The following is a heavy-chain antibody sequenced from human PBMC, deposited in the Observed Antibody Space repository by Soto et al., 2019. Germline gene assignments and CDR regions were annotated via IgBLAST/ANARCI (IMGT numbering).Heavy chain of an antibody. CDR3: AKRIAARFVYYYGMDV. V-gene: IGHV3-23*01. D-gene: IGHD6-6*01. Sequence: GGSLRLSCAASGFTFSSYAMSWVRQAPGRGLEWVSAISGSGGSTYYADSVKGRFTISRDNSKNTLYLQMNSLRAEDTAVYYCAKRIAARFVYYYGMDVWGQGTTVTVSS. CDR1: GFTFSSYA. CDR2: ISGSGGST. J-gene: IGHJ6*02.